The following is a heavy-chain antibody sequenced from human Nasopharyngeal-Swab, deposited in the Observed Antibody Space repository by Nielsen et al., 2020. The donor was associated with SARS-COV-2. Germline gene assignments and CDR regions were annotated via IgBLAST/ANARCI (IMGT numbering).Heavy chain of an antibody. CDR2: INHSGST. J-gene: IGHJ5*02. Sequence: PGKGLEWIGEINHSGSTNYNPSLKSRVTISVDTSKNQFSLKLSSVTAADTAVYYCARGFRRYQLLPGWFDPWGQGTLVTVSS. D-gene: IGHD2-2*01. V-gene: IGHV4-34*01. CDR3: ARGFRRYQLLPGWFDP.